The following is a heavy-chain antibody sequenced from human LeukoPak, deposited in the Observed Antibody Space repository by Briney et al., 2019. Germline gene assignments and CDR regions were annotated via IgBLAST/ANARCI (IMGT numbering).Heavy chain of an antibody. CDR3: AKVAASKGGIQLWVLNY. J-gene: IGHJ4*02. CDR2: IRYDGSNK. CDR1: GFTFSSYG. Sequence: GSLRLSCAASGFTFSSYGMHWVRQAPGKGLEWVAFIRYDGSNKYYADSVKGRFTISRDNSKNTLYLQMNSLRAEDTVVYYCAKVAASKGGIQLWVLNYWGQGTLVTVSS. D-gene: IGHD5-18*01. V-gene: IGHV3-30*02.